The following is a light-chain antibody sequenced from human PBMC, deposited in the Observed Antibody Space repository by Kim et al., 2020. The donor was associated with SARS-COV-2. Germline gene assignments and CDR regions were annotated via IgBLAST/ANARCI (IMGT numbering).Light chain of an antibody. Sequence: SYELTQPPSVSVSPGQTASITCSGDKLGDKYACWYQQKPGQSTVLVIYQDSKRPSGIPERFSGSNSGNTATLTISGTQAMDEADYYCQAWDSSTLVVFGG. CDR3: QAWDSSTLVV. CDR1: KLGDKY. J-gene: IGLJ2*01. CDR2: QDS. V-gene: IGLV3-1*01.